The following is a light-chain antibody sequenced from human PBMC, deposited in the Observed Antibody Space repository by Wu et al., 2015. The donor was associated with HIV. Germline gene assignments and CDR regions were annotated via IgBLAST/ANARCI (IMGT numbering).Light chain of an antibody. CDR3: QQYGSSQVT. J-gene: IGKJ4*01. V-gene: IGKV3-20*01. Sequence: EIVLTQSPGTVSLSPGERATLSCRASQSITSSYLAWYQQKPGQAPRLLIYGASSRATGIPNRFSGSGSGTDFTLTISRLEPEDFAVYYCQQYGSSQVTFGGGTKVEIK. CDR2: GAS. CDR1: QSITSSY.